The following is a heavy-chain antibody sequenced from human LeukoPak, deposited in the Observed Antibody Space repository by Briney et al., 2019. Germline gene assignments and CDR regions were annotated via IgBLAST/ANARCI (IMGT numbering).Heavy chain of an antibody. Sequence: GGSLRLSCAASGFTFSNYGMHWVRQAPGKGLEWVSAISGSGGSTYYADSVKGRFTISRDNAKNSLYLQMNSLRADDTAVYFCARVAYGDYGVFDYWGQGTLVTVSS. J-gene: IGHJ4*02. CDR1: GFTFSNYG. V-gene: IGHV3-21*01. CDR2: ISGSGGST. CDR3: ARVAYGDYGVFDY. D-gene: IGHD4-17*01.